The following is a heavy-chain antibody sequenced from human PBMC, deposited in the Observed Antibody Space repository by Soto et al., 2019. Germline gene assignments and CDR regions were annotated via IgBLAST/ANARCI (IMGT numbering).Heavy chain of an antibody. CDR1: QFTFSNYW. J-gene: IGHJ6*02. Sequence: EVQLVESGGDLVQPGGSLRLSCAGSQFTFSNYWMNWVRQAPGKGLEWVANINQDGSEKYYVDSVKGRFTISRDIAKNSLFLQMKSLRADDTAVYYCARASPGMDVWGQGTTVTVSS. V-gene: IGHV3-7*01. CDR3: ARASPGMDV. CDR2: INQDGSEK.